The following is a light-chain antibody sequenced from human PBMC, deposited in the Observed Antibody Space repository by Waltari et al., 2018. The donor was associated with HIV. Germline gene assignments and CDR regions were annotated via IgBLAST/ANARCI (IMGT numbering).Light chain of an antibody. J-gene: IGKJ1*01. CDR2: GAS. CDR1: QIVSSAY. V-gene: IGKV3-20*01. CDR3: HQYADSPET. Sequence: EIVLTQSPGTLSLSPGETVTLSCRASQIVSSAYLAWYQQKPGQSPRLLIYGASTRATAVPDRFSGSGFGTDVTLTISRLEPEDFAVYYCHQYADSPETFGQGARVEIK.